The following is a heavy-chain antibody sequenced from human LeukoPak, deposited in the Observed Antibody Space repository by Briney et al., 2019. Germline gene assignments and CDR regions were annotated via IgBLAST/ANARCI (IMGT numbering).Heavy chain of an antibody. J-gene: IGHJ4*02. Sequence: PSETLSLTCTVSGGSISSYYWSWVRQPPGKGLEWIGYIYYSGSTNYNPSLKGQVTISVDTSKNQFSLKLSSVTAADTAVYYCARDQPLPDYWGQGTLVTVSS. CDR2: IYYSGST. CDR1: GGSISSYY. V-gene: IGHV4-59*01. CDR3: ARDQPLPDY.